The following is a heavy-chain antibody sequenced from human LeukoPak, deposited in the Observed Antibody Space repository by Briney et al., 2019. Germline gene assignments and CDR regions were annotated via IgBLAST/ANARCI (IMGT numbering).Heavy chain of an antibody. CDR1: GGSFSGYY. CDR2: INHSGST. Sequence: PSETLSLTCAVYGGSFSGYYWSWIRQPPGKGLEWIGEINHSGSTNYNPSLKSRVTISVDTSKNQFSLKLSSVTAADTAVYYCARISDSGSYYWGQGTLVTVSS. V-gene: IGHV4-34*01. CDR3: ARISDSGSYY. D-gene: IGHD1-26*01. J-gene: IGHJ4*02.